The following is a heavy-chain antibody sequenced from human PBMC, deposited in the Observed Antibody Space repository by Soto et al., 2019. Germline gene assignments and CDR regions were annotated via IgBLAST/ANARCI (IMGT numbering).Heavy chain of an antibody. CDR2: IRSKANSYAT. Sequence: EVQLVESGGGLVQPGGSLKLSCAASGFTFSGSAMHWVRQASGKGLEWVGRIRSKANSYATAYAASVKGRFTISRDDSKNTAYLQMNSLKTEDTAVYYCTRREGPSSDYWGQGTLVTVSS. J-gene: IGHJ4*02. CDR1: GFTFSGSA. CDR3: TRREGPSSDY. V-gene: IGHV3-73*01.